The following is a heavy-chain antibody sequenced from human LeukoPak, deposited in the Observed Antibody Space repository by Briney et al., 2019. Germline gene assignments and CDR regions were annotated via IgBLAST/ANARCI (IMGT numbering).Heavy chain of an antibody. CDR1: GESLNSYY. CDR2: IYESGTT. D-gene: IGHD2-15*01. Sequence: PSETLSLTCAVYGESLNSYYWSWVRQPPGEGLEWIGEIYESGTTEYSPSREGRVTISMGPSKQQFSLSLSSVTAADTAVYYCARGAWATRLGSWGLGTPVIVSS. CDR3: ARGAWATRLGS. V-gene: IGHV4-34*01. J-gene: IGHJ4*02.